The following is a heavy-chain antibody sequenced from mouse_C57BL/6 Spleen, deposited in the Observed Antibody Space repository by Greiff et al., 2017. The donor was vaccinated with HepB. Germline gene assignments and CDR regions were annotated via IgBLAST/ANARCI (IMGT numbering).Heavy chain of an antibody. CDR2: IYPGSGNT. CDR3: ARRFTTAFDY. V-gene: IGHV1-66*01. Sequence: QVQLQQSGPELVKPGASVKISCKASGYSFTSYYIHWVKQRPGQGLEWIGWIYPGSGNTKYNEKFKGKATLTADTSSSTAYMQLSSLTSEDSAVYYCARRFTTAFDYWGQGTTLTVSS. J-gene: IGHJ2*01. D-gene: IGHD1-2*01. CDR1: GYSFTSYY.